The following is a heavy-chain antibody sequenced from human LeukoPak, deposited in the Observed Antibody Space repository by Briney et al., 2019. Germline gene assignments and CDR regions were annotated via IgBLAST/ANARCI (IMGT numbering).Heavy chain of an antibody. CDR2: IYHSGST. V-gene: IGHV4-34*01. D-gene: IGHD5-24*01. CDR3: ARDIDGYNYLGLFDY. J-gene: IGHJ4*02. Sequence: SETLSLTCAVYGGSFSGYYWSWIRQPPGKGLEWIGSIYHSGSTYYNPSLKSRVTISVDTSKNQFSLKLRSVTAADTAVYYCARDIDGYNYLGLFDYWGQGTLVAVSS. CDR1: GGSFSGYY.